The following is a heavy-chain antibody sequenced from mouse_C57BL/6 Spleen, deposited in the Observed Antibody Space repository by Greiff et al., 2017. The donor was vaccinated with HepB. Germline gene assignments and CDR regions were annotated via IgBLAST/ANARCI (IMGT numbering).Heavy chain of an antibody. CDR1: GYAFTNYL. CDR2: INPGSGGT. D-gene: IGHD2-5*01. V-gene: IGHV1-54*01. CDR3: ARRGYSNGFDY. Sequence: QVQLQQSGAELVRPGTSVKVSCKASGYAFTNYLIEWVKQRPGQGLEWIGVINPGSGGTNYNEKFKGKATLTADKSSSTAYMQLSSLTSEDSAVYFCARRGYSNGFDYWGQGTTLTVSS. J-gene: IGHJ2*01.